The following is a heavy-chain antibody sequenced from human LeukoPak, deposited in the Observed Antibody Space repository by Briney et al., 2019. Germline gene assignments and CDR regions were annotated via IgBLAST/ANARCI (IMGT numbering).Heavy chain of an antibody. V-gene: IGHV3-23*01. Sequence: GGSLRLSCAASGFTFSSYAMSWVRQAPGKGLEWVSAISGSGGSTHYADSVKGRFTISRDNSKNTLYLQMNSLRAEDTAVYYCARSYGSGSYYSNYFDYWGQGTLVTVSS. CDR1: GFTFSSYA. J-gene: IGHJ4*02. CDR3: ARSYGSGSYYSNYFDY. D-gene: IGHD3-10*01. CDR2: ISGSGGST.